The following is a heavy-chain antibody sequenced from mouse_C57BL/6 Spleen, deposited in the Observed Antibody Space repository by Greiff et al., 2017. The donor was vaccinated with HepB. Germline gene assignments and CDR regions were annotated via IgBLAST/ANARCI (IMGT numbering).Heavy chain of an antibody. V-gene: IGHV5-9-1*02. CDR1: GFTFSSYA. J-gene: IGHJ3*01. D-gene: IGHD2-3*01. CDR2: ISSGGDYI. CDR3: TRGNDGSWFAY. Sequence: EVMLMESGEGLVKPGGSLKLSCAASGFTFSSYAMSWVRQTPEKRLEWVAYISSGGDYIYYADTVKGRFTISRDNARNTLYLQMSSLKSEDTAMYYCTRGNDGSWFAYWGQGTLVTVSA.